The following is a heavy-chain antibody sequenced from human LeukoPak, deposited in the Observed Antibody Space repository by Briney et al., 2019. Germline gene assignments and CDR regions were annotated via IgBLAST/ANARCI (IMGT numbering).Heavy chain of an antibody. CDR1: GFTFSGYA. D-gene: IGHD3-10*01. CDR2: ISGSGDGT. CDR3: AKAGVLTLVRGVIVDY. V-gene: IGHV3-23*01. Sequence: PGGSLRLSCAASGFTFSGYAMSWVRQAPGKGLEWVSAISGSGDGTYYADSVKGRFTISRDNSKNTLFLQMNSLRAEDTAVYYCAKAGVLTLVRGVIVDYWAREPWSPSPQ. J-gene: IGHJ4*02.